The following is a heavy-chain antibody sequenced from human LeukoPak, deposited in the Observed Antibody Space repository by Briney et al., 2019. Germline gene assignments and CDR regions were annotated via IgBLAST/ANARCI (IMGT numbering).Heavy chain of an antibody. CDR3: AREEMPGKFDY. D-gene: IGHD1-26*01. Sequence: SETLSLTCAVSGDSISSSHWWIWVRHSPGKGLEWIGEIYHSGNTNYNPSLKSRVAISLDKSSNQFSLRLMSVTAADTAMYFCAREEMPGKFDYWGQGILVTVSS. CDR1: GDSISSSHW. CDR2: IYHSGNT. V-gene: IGHV4-4*02. J-gene: IGHJ4*02.